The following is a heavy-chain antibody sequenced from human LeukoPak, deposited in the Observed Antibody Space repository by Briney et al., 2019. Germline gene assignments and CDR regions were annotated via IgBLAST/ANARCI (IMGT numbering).Heavy chain of an antibody. CDR1: VGSFIGYY. J-gene: IGHJ6*02. CDR3: ARDFWSGYYTSGTPYYYYGMDV. CDR2: INHSGST. V-gene: IGHV4-34*01. Sequence: SETLSLTCVVYVGSFIGYYWSWIPQPPPKGLEWIGEINHSGSTNYNPSLKSRVTISVDTSKNQFSLKLSSVTAADTAVYYCARDFWSGYYTSGTPYYYYGMDVWGQGTTVTVSS. D-gene: IGHD3-3*01.